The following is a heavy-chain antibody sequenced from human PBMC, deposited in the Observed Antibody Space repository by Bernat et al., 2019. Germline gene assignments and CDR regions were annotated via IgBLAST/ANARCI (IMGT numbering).Heavy chain of an antibody. CDR3: ASGVYYYDSSGYYLDY. Sequence: QLQLQESGPGLVKPSETLSLTCTVSGGSISSSSYYWGWIRQPPVKGLEWIGSIYYSGSTYNNPSLKSRVTISVDTSKNQFTLKLSSVTAADTAVYYGASGVYYYDSSGYYLDYWGQGTLVTVSS. CDR2: IYYSGST. CDR1: GGSISSSSYY. D-gene: IGHD3-22*01. J-gene: IGHJ4*02. V-gene: IGHV4-39*01.